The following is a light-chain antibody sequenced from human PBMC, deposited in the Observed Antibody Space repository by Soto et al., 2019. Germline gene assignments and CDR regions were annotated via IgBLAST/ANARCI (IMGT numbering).Light chain of an antibody. CDR1: QSISSY. CDR2: AAS. J-gene: IGKJ3*01. Sequence: DIQMTQSPSSLSASVGDRVTITCRASQSISSYLNWYQQKPGKAPKLLIYAASSLQSGVASRFSGSVSGTDFTLTISSLQFEDVATYYCQQSYITPPRCTVGPGTKVDIK. V-gene: IGKV1-39*01. CDR3: QQSYITPPRCT.